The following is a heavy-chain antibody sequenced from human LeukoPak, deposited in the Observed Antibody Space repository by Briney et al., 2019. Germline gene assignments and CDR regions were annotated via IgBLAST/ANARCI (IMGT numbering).Heavy chain of an antibody. CDR1: GFTFSYSV. CDR3: ARAGPSSMAVQTAPGTPNTLGC. Sequence: GGSLRLSCVASGFTFSYSVMHWVRQAPGKGLVWVSRINSDGSSTSYADSVKGRFTISRDNAKNTLYLQMNSLRAEDTAVYYCARAGPSSMAVQTAPGTPNTLGCWGQGTLVTVSS. V-gene: IGHV3-74*01. CDR2: INSDGSST. J-gene: IGHJ4*02. D-gene: IGHD5-24*01.